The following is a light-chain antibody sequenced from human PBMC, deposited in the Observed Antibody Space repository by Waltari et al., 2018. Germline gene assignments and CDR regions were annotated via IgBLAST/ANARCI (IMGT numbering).Light chain of an antibody. CDR3: QHYVRLPVT. Sequence: EIVLPQSPGTLSLSPGDRATLSCRASQSVGRSLAWYQQKPGRAPRLLIYATSNRSTGIPDRFSASGSGTDFSLTISRLEPEDFALYYCQHYVRLPVTFGQGTKVEVK. J-gene: IGKJ1*01. CDR2: ATS. V-gene: IGKV3-20*01. CDR1: QSVGRS.